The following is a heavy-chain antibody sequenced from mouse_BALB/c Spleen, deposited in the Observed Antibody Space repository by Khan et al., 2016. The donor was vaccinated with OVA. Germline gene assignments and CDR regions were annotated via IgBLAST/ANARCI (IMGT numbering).Heavy chain of an antibody. J-gene: IGHJ4*01. CDR3: TREGRLHYYAMDC. CDR1: AYTFTSYW. CDR2: IYPSDSYT. Sequence: QVQLQQPGAELVRPGASVKLSCKASAYTFTSYWINWVKQRPGQGLEWIGNIYPSDSYTNYNQKFKDKATLTVDKSSSTAYMQLSSPTSEDSAVYYCTREGRLHYYAMDCWGQGTSVTVCS. V-gene: IGHV1-69*02. D-gene: IGHD2-14*01.